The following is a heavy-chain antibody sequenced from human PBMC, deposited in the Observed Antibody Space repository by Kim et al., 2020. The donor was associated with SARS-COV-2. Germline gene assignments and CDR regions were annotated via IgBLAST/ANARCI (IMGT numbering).Heavy chain of an antibody. CDR3: ARHYYGSGSYSYGMDV. V-gene: IGHV1-8*01. CDR2: MNPNSGNT. D-gene: IGHD3-10*01. J-gene: IGHJ6*02. CDR1: GYTFTSYD. Sequence: ASVKVSCKASGYTFTSYDINWVRQATGQGLEWMGWMNPNSGNTGYAQKFQGRVTMTRNTSISTAYMELSSLRSEDTAVYYCARHYYGSGSYSYGMDVWGQGTTVTVSS.